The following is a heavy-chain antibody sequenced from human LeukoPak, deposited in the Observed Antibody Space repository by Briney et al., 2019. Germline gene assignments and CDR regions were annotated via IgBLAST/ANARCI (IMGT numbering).Heavy chain of an antibody. CDR2: ISGSGGST. D-gene: IGHD3-3*01. J-gene: IGHJ4*02. CDR1: GFTFSSYA. Sequence: XSCAXSGFTFSSYAXSWVRQAPGKGLEWVSAISGSGGSTYYADSVKGRFTISRDNSKNTLYLQMNSLRAEDTAVYYCAKSYDFWSGYYTAYWGQGTLVTVSS. V-gene: IGHV3-23*01. CDR3: AKSYDFWSGYYTAY.